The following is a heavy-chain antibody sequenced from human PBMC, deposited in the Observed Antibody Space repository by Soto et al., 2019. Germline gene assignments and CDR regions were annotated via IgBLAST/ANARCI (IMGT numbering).Heavy chain of an antibody. CDR3: ARDPTAVAGRSAFDI. CDR2: ISSSNDYI. J-gene: IGHJ3*02. D-gene: IGHD6-19*01. Sequence: GSLRLSGAASVSNVSPNRMTWVREAPGKGLEWVSTISSSNDYIYYADSVKGRFTISRDNAKNSLYLEMNSLRVEDTAVYYCARDPTAVAGRSAFDIWGQGTMVTVS. CDR1: VSNVSPNR. V-gene: IGHV3-21*01.